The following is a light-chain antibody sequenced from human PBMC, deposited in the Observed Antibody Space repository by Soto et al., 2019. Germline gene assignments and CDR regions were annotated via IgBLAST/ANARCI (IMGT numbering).Light chain of an antibody. CDR1: QSVSNF. Sequence: EIVLTQSPCTLSLSPGKRATLSCRASQSVSNFLAWYQQKPGQAPRLLIYDTSNRATGIPARFSGSGSGTDFTLTINNLDPEDFAVYYCQQRSNWLITFGQGTRLEIK. V-gene: IGKV3-11*01. J-gene: IGKJ5*01. CDR2: DTS. CDR3: QQRSNWLIT.